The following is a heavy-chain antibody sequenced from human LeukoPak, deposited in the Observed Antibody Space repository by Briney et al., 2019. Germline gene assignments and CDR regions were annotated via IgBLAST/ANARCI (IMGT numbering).Heavy chain of an antibody. D-gene: IGHD3-10*01. J-gene: IGHJ6*03. V-gene: IGHV4-34*01. CDR3: ARGDAKYYYYYYYMDV. CDR1: GGSFSGYY. CDR2: INRSGST. Sequence: PETLPLTCAVCGGSFSGYYWSWIRQPPAKGREGIGEINRSGSTNYNPSLKSRVTISVDTSKNQFSLKMSSVTAADTAVYYCARGDAKYYYYYYYMDVWGKGTTVTVSS.